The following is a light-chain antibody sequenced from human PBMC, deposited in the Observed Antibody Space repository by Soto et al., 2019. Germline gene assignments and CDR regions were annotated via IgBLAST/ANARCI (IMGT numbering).Light chain of an antibody. J-gene: IGKJ4*01. CDR1: QSVSSSY. CDR2: GAS. Sequence: EIVLTQSPGTLSLSPGERATLSCRASQSVSSSYLAWYQQKPGQAPRLLIYGASNRATGIPDRFSGSGSGTDFTLTISRLEPEDFAVYYCQQYGSSPGTFGGGTKVEIK. CDR3: QQYGSSPGT. V-gene: IGKV3-20*01.